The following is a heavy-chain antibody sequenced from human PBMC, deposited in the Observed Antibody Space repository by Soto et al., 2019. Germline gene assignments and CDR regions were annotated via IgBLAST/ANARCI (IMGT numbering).Heavy chain of an antibody. CDR2: IWYDGSNK. D-gene: IGHD5-18*01. CDR1: VFTFISYG. Sequence: GWSLRLSCAASVFTFISYGMHWVRQAPGKGLEWVAVIWYDGSNKYYADSVKGRFTISRDNSKNTLYLQMNSLRAEDTAVYYCARDKGGYSYGHDAFDIWGQGTMVTVSS. J-gene: IGHJ3*02. V-gene: IGHV3-33*01. CDR3: ARDKGGYSYGHDAFDI.